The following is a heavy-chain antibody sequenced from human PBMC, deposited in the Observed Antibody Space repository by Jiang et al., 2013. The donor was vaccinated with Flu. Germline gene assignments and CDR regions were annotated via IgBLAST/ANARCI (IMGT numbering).Heavy chain of an antibody. CDR2: IHYSGTT. Sequence: SLTCTVSGGSISSTSYYWGWVRQPPGKGLEWAGSIHYSGTTYYNPSLKSRVTISVDTSKNQFSLKVSSVTAADTAVYYCARQISRGIFDYWGQGALITVSS. J-gene: IGHJ4*02. D-gene: IGHD3-16*01. CDR1: GGSISSTSYY. V-gene: IGHV4-39*07. CDR3: ARQISRGIFDY.